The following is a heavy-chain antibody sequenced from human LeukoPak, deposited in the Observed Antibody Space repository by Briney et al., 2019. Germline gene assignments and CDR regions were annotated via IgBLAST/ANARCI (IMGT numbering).Heavy chain of an antibody. V-gene: IGHV3-21*04. Sequence: GGSLRLSCAASGFIFSSYSMSWVRQIPGKGLEWVSSIDSSSTYIYYADSVKGRFTISRDNAKNSLYLQMNSLRAEDTAFYYCARNFGGGDRSGPFYWGQGTLVTVSS. J-gene: IGHJ4*02. CDR1: GFIFSSYS. CDR3: ARNFGGGDRSGPFY. CDR2: IDSSSTYI. D-gene: IGHD3-22*01.